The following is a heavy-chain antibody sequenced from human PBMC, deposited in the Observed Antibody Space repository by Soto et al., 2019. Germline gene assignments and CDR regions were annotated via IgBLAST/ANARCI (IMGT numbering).Heavy chain of an antibody. CDR1: GYTFPSYD. Sequence: ASVNVSCKESGYTFPSYDMNWVRQGTGQGLEWMGWMNPNSGNTGYAQKFQGRVTMTRNTSISTAYMELSSLRSEDTAVYYCARGLYCSGGSCYYMGNYYYGMDVWGQGTTVTVSS. CDR2: MNPNSGNT. D-gene: IGHD2-15*01. V-gene: IGHV1-8*01. J-gene: IGHJ6*02. CDR3: ARGLYCSGGSCYYMGNYYYGMDV.